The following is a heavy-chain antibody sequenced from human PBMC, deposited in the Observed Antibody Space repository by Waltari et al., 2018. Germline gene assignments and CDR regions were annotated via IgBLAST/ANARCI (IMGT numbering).Heavy chain of an antibody. J-gene: IGHJ4*02. D-gene: IGHD6-19*01. CDR3: ARENSAWSFFDY. Sequence: VQLVQSGAEVKKPGASVKVSCKASGYNFTVYIIHWVRQAPGQRLEWMGWINVGSGNTKYSQNFQGRVTITRDTSASTAYMALSSLTSEDTAVYYCARENSAWSFFDYWGQGTLVTVSS. CDR1: GYNFTVYI. V-gene: IGHV1-3*01. CDR2: INVGSGNT.